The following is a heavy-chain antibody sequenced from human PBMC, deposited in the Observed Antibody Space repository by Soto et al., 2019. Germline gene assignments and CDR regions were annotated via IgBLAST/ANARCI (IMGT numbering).Heavy chain of an antibody. J-gene: IGHJ6*02. V-gene: IGHV3-15*01. CDR3: TTDRTLILSFGDLSSERFYDPGMDV. D-gene: IGHD3-10*01. Sequence: EVQLVESGGDLVKPGGSLRVSCAASKFIFNNTWMNWVRQAPGKGLEWVGRIKSISDGGTTDYAAPVKGRFTISRDESTNTLYLQMSSLKTEETAVYYCTTDRTLILSFGDLSSERFYDPGMDVWGQGTTVIVSS. CDR2: IKSISDGGTT. CDR1: KFIFNNTW.